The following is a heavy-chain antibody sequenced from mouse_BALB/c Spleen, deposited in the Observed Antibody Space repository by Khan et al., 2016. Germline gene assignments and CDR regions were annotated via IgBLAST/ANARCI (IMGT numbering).Heavy chain of an antibody. D-gene: IGHD3-3*01. CDR2: INPGGAYT. V-gene: IGHV1-4*01. Sequence: QVQLQQSGAELARPGASGRMSVKASVYTLTSYTMYWIKQRPGQGLEWVGYINPGGAYTIDIQKFKVKATLTADKSSSTAYMQLNSLTSADSAVYYCTRRGREGLPEYGGQGTTLTVSS. CDR1: VYTLTSYT. J-gene: IGHJ2*01. CDR3: TRRGREGLPEY.